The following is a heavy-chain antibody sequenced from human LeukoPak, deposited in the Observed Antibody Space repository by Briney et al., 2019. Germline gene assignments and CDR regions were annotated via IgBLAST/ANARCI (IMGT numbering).Heavy chain of an antibody. CDR1: VGTFIIYA. J-gene: IGHJ4*02. D-gene: IGHD5-18*01. Sequence: GASVKVSCKASVGTFIIYAISWVRQAPGQGLEWMGGIIPIFGTANYAQKFQGRVTITADESTSTAYMELSSLRSEDTAVYYCARDGTAMAFEYYFDYWGQGTLVTVSS. V-gene: IGHV1-69*13. CDR3: ARDGTAMAFEYYFDY. CDR2: IIPIFGTA.